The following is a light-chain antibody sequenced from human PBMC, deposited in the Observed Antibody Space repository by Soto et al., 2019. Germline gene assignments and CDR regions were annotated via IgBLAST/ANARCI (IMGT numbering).Light chain of an antibody. CDR1: LSLPSRS. CDR3: QQYGS. CDR2: AAS. V-gene: IGKV3-20*01. J-gene: IGKJ3*01. Sequence: ELVLTQSPGTLSLSPGDRATLSCRASLSLPSRSLAWYQQRPGQAPRVLISAASTRAADIPDRFSGSGSGTDFTLTINRLEPEDFAVYYCQQYGSFGPGTKVDIK.